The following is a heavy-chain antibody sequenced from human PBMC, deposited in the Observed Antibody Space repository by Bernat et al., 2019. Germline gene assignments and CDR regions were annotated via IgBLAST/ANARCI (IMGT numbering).Heavy chain of an antibody. Sequence: QVTLRESGPALVKPTQTLTLTCTFSGFSLSTSGMCVSWIRQPPGKALEWLARIDWDDDKYYSTSLKTRLTISKDTSKNQVVLTMTNMDPVDTATYYRARFIAAAGRFDPWGQGTLVTVSS. J-gene: IGHJ5*02. V-gene: IGHV2-70*15. CDR1: GFSLSTSGMC. CDR2: IDWDDDK. D-gene: IGHD6-13*01. CDR3: ARFIAAAGRFDP.